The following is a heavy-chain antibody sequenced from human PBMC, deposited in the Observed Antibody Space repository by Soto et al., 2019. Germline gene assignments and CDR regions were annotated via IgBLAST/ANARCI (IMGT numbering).Heavy chain of an antibody. J-gene: IGHJ4*02. V-gene: IGHV4-30-4*01. Sequence: SETHSLTSTVSGGNISSGNYYWSWIRQPPGKGLEWIGFISYSGSTYYNASLKSRVTISVDTSKNQFSLNLSFVTAADTAVYYCATMGTPATGLYYFDYWGQGTLVTVS. D-gene: IGHD1-7*01. CDR1: GGNISSGNYY. CDR2: ISYSGST. CDR3: ATMGTPATGLYYFDY.